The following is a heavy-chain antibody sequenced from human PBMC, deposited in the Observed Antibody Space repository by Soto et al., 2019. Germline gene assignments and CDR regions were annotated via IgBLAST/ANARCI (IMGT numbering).Heavy chain of an antibody. CDR2: ISSTGDLI. CDR1: GFTVSDYS. J-gene: IGHJ4*02. CDR3: ATWAIAVGGEGV. D-gene: IGHD2-21*01. V-gene: IGHV3-48*02. Sequence: GGSLRLSCTASGFTVSDYSVNWVRQAPGKGLEWTSYISSTGDLILYADSVKGRFTIARDIAKNSLYLQMDSLRDDDSAVYYCATWAIAVGGEGVWGQGTLVTVSS.